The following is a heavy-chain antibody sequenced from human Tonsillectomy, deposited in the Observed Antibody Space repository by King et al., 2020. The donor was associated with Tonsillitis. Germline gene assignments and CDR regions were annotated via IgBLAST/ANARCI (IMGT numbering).Heavy chain of an antibody. V-gene: IGHV1-69*01. CDR1: GGTFSSYA. J-gene: IGHJ2*01. D-gene: IGHD3-3*01. CDR2: IIPIFATA. CDR3: ARGTTYYDFWSGYEDWYFDL. Sequence: QLVQSGAEVKKPGSSVKVSCKASGGTFSSYAFSWVRQAPGQGLEWMGGIIPIFATANYAQKFQGRVTITADESTSTAYMELSSLRSEEPSCYYCARGTTYYDFWSGYEDWYFDLWGRGTLVTVSS.